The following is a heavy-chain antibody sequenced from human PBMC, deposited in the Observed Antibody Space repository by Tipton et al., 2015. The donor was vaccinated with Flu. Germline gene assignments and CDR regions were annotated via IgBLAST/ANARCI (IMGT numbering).Heavy chain of an antibody. J-gene: IGHJ4*02. CDR3: ARLGYDYVWGSYRHHYFDY. CDR1: GGSISSSSYY. Sequence: LRLSCTVSGGSISSSSYYWGWIRQPPGKGLEWIGSIYYSGSTYYNPSLKSRVTISVDTSKNQFSLKLSSVTAADTAVYYCARLGYDYVWGSYRHHYFDYWGQGTLVTVSS. D-gene: IGHD3-16*02. V-gene: IGHV4-39*01. CDR2: IYYSGST.